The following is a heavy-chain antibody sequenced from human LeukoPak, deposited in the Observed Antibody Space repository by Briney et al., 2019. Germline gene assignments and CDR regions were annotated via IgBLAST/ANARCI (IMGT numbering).Heavy chain of an antibody. D-gene: IGHD5-18*01. CDR1: GFTFSNFA. V-gene: IGHV3-23*01. CDR2: ISGSGGIT. Sequence: GGSLRLSCAASGFTFSNFAMSWVRQAPGKGLEWVSGISGSGGITYYADSVKGRFTLSRDNSKNTLNLQMNSLRAEDTAVYYCAKDTPSGYSLFDIWGRGTMVTVSS. CDR3: AKDTPSGYSLFDI. J-gene: IGHJ3*02.